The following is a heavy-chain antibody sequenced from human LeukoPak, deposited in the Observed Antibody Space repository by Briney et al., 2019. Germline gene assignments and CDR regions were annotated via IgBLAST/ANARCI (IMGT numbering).Heavy chain of an antibody. J-gene: IGHJ4*02. Sequence: GGSLRLSCAASGFTFSSYAMSWVRQAPGKGLEWVSAISGSGGSTYYADSVKGRFTISRDNSKNTLYLQMNSLRAEDTAVYYCAXVDNQDGDPYDYWGQGTLVTVSS. CDR3: AXVDNQDGDPYDY. CDR2: ISGSGGST. CDR1: GFTFSSYA. V-gene: IGHV3-23*01. D-gene: IGHD4-17*01.